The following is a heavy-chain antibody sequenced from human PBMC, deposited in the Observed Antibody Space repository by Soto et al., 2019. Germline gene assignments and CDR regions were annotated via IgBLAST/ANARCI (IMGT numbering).Heavy chain of an antibody. V-gene: IGHV1-69*05. D-gene: IGHD5-18*01. CDR3: XRDPLDSYGYFDY. CDR1: GGTFSSYX. Sequence: QVQLVQSGAEVKKPGSSVKVSCKASGGTFSSYXXSXXRXAPGQGLEWMGGIIPIFGTANYAQKFQGRVTXXXXXXXXXXXXXXXXXXXXXXXXXXXXRDPLDSYGYFDYWGQGTLVTVSS. CDR2: IIPIFGTA. J-gene: IGHJ4*02.